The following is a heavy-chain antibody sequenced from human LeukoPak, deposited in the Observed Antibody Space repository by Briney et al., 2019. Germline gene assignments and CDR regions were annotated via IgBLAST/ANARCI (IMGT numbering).Heavy chain of an antibody. CDR2: FYYSGST. V-gene: IGHV4-39*01. Sequence: SETLSLTRTVSGDSIRSSSYYWGWIRQPPGKGLEWIGSFYYSGSTYYSPSLKSRVSISVDTSKNQFSLKLSSVTAADTAVYYCARHVWPKVEPWGQGTLVTVSS. J-gene: IGHJ5*02. CDR1: GDSIRSSSYY. D-gene: IGHD3-16*01. CDR3: ARHVWPKVEP.